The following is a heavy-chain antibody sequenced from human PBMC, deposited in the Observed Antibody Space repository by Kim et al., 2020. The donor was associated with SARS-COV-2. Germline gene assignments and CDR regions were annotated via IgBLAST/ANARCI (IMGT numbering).Heavy chain of an antibody. Sequence: GESLKISCKVSGYSFTNYWINLVRQMPGKGLEWMGRIDPSDSYSQYNPSFQGHVTISADKSISTAYLQWSSLKASDSALYYCAKQFDFGVVINDYWGQGTLVTVSS. CDR1: GYSFTNYW. CDR3: AKQFDFGVVINDY. V-gene: IGHV5-10-1*01. J-gene: IGHJ4*02. CDR2: IDPSDSYS. D-gene: IGHD3-3*01.